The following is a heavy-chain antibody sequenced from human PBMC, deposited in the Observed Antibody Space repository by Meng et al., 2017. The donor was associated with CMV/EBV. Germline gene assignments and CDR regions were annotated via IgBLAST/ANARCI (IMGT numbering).Heavy chain of an antibody. CDR3: AREAGDYGMDV. CDR2: IKQDGSEK. Sequence: GGSLRLSSAASGFTFSSDWRSGVRQAPGKGLEWVANIKQDGSEKYYVDSVKGRFTISRDNAKNSLYLQMNSLRAEDTAVYYCAREAGDYGMDVWGQGTTVTVSS. V-gene: IGHV3-7*01. D-gene: IGHD3-10*01. CDR1: GFTFSSDW. J-gene: IGHJ6*02.